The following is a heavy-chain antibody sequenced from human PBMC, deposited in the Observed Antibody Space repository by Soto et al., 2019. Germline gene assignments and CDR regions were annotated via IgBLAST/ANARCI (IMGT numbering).Heavy chain of an antibody. J-gene: IGHJ4*02. CDR3: STTVITAPLFEY. CDR1: GFTFSGHY. CDR2: IRNKPNGHTT. V-gene: IGHV3-72*01. Sequence: LRLSCEGSGFTFSGHYMDWVRQAPGKGLEWLGRIRNKPNGHTTAYAASVKGRFTISRDDSKNLVYLQMNSLKSEDTALYYCSTTVITAPLFEYWGQGTLVTVSS. D-gene: IGHD2-21*02.